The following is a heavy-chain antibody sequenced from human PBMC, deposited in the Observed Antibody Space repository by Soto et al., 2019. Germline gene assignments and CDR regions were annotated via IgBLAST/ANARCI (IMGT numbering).Heavy chain of an antibody. Sequence: SVKVSCKASGGTFSSYAISWVRQAPGQGLEWMGGIIPIFGTANYAQKFQGRVTITADESTSTAYMELRSLRSEDTAVYECARDQLNYYDSSGYPIDVWCQGNTVTVTS. J-gene: IGHJ6*02. D-gene: IGHD3-22*01. V-gene: IGHV1-69*13. CDR3: ARDQLNYYDSSGYPIDV. CDR2: IIPIFGTA. CDR1: GGTFSSYA.